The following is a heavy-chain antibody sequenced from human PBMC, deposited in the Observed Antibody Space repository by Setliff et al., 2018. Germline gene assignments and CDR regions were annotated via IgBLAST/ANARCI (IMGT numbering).Heavy chain of an antibody. J-gene: IGHJ4*02. D-gene: IGHD1-1*01. V-gene: IGHV4-34*01. CDR3: ARTGTYRYFDY. Sequence: PSETLSLTCAVYSGSFSGYFWSWIRQPPGKGLEWIGEINHSGSTNYNPSLKSRLTLSVDTSKNQVSLNLRSVTAADTAVYYCARTGTYRYFDYWGQGTQVTVSS. CDR2: INHSGST. CDR1: SGSFSGYF.